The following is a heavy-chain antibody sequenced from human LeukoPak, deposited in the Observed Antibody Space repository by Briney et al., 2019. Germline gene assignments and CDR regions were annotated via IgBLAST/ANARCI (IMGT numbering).Heavy chain of an antibody. CDR1: GGTFSSYA. V-gene: IGHV1-69*04. CDR2: IILIFGIA. J-gene: IGHJ4*02. Sequence: SVKVSCKASGGTFSSYAISWVRQAPGQGLEWMGRIILIFGIANYAQKFQGRVTITADKSTSTAYMELSSLRSEDTAVYYCAREDIVVVPAAFFDYWGQGTLVTVSS. CDR3: AREDIVVVPAAFFDY. D-gene: IGHD2-2*01.